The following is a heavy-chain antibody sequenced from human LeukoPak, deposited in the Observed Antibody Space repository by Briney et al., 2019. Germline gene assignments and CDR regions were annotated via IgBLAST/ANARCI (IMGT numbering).Heavy chain of an antibody. D-gene: IGHD3-22*01. J-gene: IGHJ3*02. CDR1: GFTFSSYW. Sequence: GGSLRLSCAASGFTFSSYWMSWVRQAPGKGLEWVANIKQDGSEKYYVDSVKGRFTISRDNAKNSLYLQMNSLRAEDTAVYYCARDSTSYYDSSGYYFGAFDIWGQGTMVTVSS. CDR3: ARDSTSYYDSSGYYFGAFDI. V-gene: IGHV3-7*01. CDR2: IKQDGSEK.